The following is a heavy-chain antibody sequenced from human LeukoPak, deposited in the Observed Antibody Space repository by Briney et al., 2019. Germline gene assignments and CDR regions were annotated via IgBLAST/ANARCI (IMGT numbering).Heavy chain of an antibody. CDR2: IKSKTDGGTT. D-gene: IGHD6-13*01. V-gene: IGHV3-15*01. Sequence: PGGSLRLSCAASGFTFSNAWMSWVRQAPGKGLEWVGRIKSKTDGGTTDYAAPVKGRFTIPRDDSKNTLYLQMNSLKTEDTAVYSCRGVQRRLYCYFDLGGRGPLVTVS. J-gene: IGHJ2*01. CDR3: RGVQRRLYCYFDL. CDR1: GFTFSNAW.